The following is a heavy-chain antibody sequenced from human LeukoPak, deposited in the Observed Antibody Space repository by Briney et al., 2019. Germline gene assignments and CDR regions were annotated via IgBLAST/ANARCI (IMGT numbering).Heavy chain of an antibody. CDR3: TRDQTPYY. V-gene: IGHV3-49*04. J-gene: IGHJ4*02. Sequence: PGRSLRLSCTASGFTFGDYAMTWVRPAPGKGLEWVGFIASETYGGTAEYAASVKGRFTISRDDSKSIAYLQMNSLKTEDTAVYYCTRDQTPYYWGQGTLVTVSS. CDR1: GFTFGDYA. CDR2: IASETYGGTA.